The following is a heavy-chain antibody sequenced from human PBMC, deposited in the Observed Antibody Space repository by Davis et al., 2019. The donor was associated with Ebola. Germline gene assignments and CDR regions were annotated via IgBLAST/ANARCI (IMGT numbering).Heavy chain of an antibody. J-gene: IGHJ4*02. CDR1: GFTFSNYA. V-gene: IGHV3-23*01. D-gene: IGHD2-8*01. CDR2: ISATGVDK. Sequence: PGGSLRLSCAASGFTFSNYAMSWVRQAPGGGLEWVAGISATGVDKKYADSVRGRFSISRDESKNTLYLQMDSLRAEDTAVFYCAEGGTNNFLGANWGQGTLVTVSS. CDR3: AEGGTNNFLGAN.